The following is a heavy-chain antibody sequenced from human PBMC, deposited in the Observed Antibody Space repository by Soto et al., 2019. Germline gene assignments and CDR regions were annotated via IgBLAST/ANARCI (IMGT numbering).Heavy chain of an antibody. J-gene: IGHJ6*03. CDR3: ARGGARGWNYNYYYYMDV. D-gene: IGHD1-1*01. CDR1: GDSVSSNSAA. Sequence: SQTLSLTCAISGDSVSSNSAAWNWIRQSPSRGLEWLGRTYYRSKWYNDYAVSVKSRITINPDTSKNQFSLQLNSVTPEDTAVYYCARGGARGWNYNYYYYMDVWGKGTTVTVSS. CDR2: TYYRSKWYN. V-gene: IGHV6-1*01.